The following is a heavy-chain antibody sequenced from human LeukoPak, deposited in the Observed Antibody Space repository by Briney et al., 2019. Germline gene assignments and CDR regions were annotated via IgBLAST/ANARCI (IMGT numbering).Heavy chain of an antibody. CDR2: LSGSGDST. D-gene: IGHD4/OR15-4a*01. V-gene: IGHV3-23*01. CDR1: RFTFSRYA. Sequence: GGSLRLSCAASRFTFSRYAMSWVRQAPGKGLEWVSALSGSGDSTYYADSAKGRFTISRDNSKNTLYLQMSSLRAEDTAVYYCAFKGAAGLYWGQGTLVTVSS. CDR3: AFKGAAGLY. J-gene: IGHJ4*02.